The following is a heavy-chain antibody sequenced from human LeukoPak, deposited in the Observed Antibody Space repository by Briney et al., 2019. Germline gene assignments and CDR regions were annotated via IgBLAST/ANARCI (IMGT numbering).Heavy chain of an antibody. V-gene: IGHV4-39*01. Sequence: SETLSLTCSVPGGSISSGSHYRAWIRQPPGKGLEWLATISESGTTYYNPSLKSRVTISVDTSKNQFSLRLGSVTAADTAVYYCARYSGSFFEYWGQGTLVTVSS. CDR3: ARYSGSFFEY. CDR2: ISESGTT. CDR1: GGSISSGSHY. J-gene: IGHJ4*02. D-gene: IGHD3-10*01.